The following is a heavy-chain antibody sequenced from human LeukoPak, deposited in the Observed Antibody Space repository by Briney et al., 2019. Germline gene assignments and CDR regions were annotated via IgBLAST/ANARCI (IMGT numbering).Heavy chain of an antibody. J-gene: IGHJ4*02. Sequence: SETLSLTCTVSGGSISSYYWSWIRQPPGKGLEWIGYIYYSGSTNYNPSLKSRVTISVDTSKNQFSLKLSSVTAADTAVYYCARTPYYDSSGYGLHDYWGQGTLVTVSS. CDR2: IYYSGST. CDR1: GGSISSYY. CDR3: ARTPYYDSSGYGLHDY. D-gene: IGHD3-22*01. V-gene: IGHV4-59*01.